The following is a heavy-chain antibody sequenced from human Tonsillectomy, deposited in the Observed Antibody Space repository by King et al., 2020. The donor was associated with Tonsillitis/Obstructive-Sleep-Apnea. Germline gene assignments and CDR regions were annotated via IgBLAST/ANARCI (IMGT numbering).Heavy chain of an antibody. CDR1: GYTFTSYY. V-gene: IGHV1-46*01. Sequence: QLVQSGAEVKKPGASVKGSCKASGYTFTSYYIHWVRQAPGQGLEWMGIINPSGCSTSYAQKFPGRVTMTRDTSTSTVYMELSSLRSEDTAVYYCARAYDYGHFDYWGQGTLVTVSS. J-gene: IGHJ4*02. CDR3: ARAYDYGHFDY. CDR2: INPSGCST. D-gene: IGHD4-17*01.